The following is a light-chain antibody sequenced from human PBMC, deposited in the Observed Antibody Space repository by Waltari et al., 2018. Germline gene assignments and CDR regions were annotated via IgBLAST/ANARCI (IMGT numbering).Light chain of an antibody. J-gene: IGLJ1*01. Sequence: QSALTQPRSVSGSPGQSVTISCTGTSSDVGGYDYVSWYQQHPGKAPKVMVYDVNRRPSGVPVRFSGSKSDTTASMTISVLQAEDEADYYCCSYAASYTWVFGTGTRVTVL. CDR2: DVN. V-gene: IGLV2-11*01. CDR1: SSDVGGYDY. CDR3: CSYAASYTWV.